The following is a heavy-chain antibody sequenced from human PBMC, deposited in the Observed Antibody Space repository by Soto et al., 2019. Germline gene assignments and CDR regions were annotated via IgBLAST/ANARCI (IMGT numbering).Heavy chain of an antibody. J-gene: IGHJ4*02. CDR2: ISSSSSYI. CDR1: GFTFSSYS. CDR3: ARDRRNRNSTTLPLDD. V-gene: IGHV3-21*01. D-gene: IGHD1-7*01. Sequence: GGSLRLSCAASGFTFSSYSMNWVRQAPGKGLEWVSSISSSSSYIYYADSVKGRFTISRDNAKNSLYLQMNSLRAEDTAVYYCARDRRNRNSTTLPLDDWGQGTLVTVS.